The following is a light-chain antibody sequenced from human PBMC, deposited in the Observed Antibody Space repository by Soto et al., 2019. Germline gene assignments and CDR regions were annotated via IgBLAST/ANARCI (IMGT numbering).Light chain of an antibody. J-gene: IGKJ1*01. CDR3: QQYGSSPKT. CDR1: QSVSSSY. Sequence: EIVLTQSPGTLSLSPGERATLSCRASQSVSSSYLAWYQQKPGQTPRLLIYGASSRATGIPDRFSGSVSGADFTLSISRREPEDFAVYYCQQYGSSPKTFGQGTKVEIK. V-gene: IGKV3-20*01. CDR2: GAS.